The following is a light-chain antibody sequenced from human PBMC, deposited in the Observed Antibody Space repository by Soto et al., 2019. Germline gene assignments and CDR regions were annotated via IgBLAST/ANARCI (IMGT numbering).Light chain of an antibody. Sequence: EIVLTQSPGTLSLSPGERATLSCRASQSVDSSYLAWYQQKPGQAPRLLIYGTSSRATGIPDRFSGSGSGTDFTLIISRLEPEDFAVYYCQQYGSSPPITFGQGTRLEIK. CDR2: GTS. V-gene: IGKV3-20*01. CDR3: QQYGSSPPIT. J-gene: IGKJ5*01. CDR1: QSVDSSY.